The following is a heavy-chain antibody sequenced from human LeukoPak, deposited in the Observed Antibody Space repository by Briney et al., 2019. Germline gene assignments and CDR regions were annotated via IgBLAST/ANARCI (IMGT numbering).Heavy chain of an antibody. D-gene: IGHD6-19*01. CDR1: GFTFSSYA. J-gene: IGHJ4*02. Sequence: PGGSLRLSCAASGFTFSSYAMSWVRQAPGKGLEWVSAISGSGGSTYYADSVKGRFTISRDNSKNTLYLQMNSLRAEDTAVYYCARDGVGDSSGWYCLSDWGQGTLVTVSS. V-gene: IGHV3-23*01. CDR2: ISGSGGST. CDR3: ARDGVGDSSGWYCLSD.